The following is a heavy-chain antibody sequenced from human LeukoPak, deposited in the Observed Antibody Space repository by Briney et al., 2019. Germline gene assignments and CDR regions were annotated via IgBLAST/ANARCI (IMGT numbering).Heavy chain of an antibody. Sequence: GGSLRLSCAASGFTFSSYAMSWVRQAPGKGLEWVSAISGRGGSTYYADSVKGRFTISRDNSKNTLYLQMNSLRAEDTAVYYCAKMGDYDFWSGYSGHYFDYWGQGTLVTVSS. J-gene: IGHJ4*02. V-gene: IGHV3-23*01. CDR3: AKMGDYDFWSGYSGHYFDY. CDR1: GFTFSSYA. CDR2: ISGRGGST. D-gene: IGHD3-3*01.